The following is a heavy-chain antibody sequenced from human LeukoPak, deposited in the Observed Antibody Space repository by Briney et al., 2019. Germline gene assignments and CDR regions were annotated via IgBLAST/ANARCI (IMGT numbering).Heavy chain of an antibody. CDR3: AKDLSSAITSALVLDV. J-gene: IGHJ6*02. CDR2: ITWNRDNI. Sequence: GRSLRLSCAGSGFTFGDYAMHWVRQAPGKGLEWVSGITWNRDNIGYGDSVKGRFTISRDNVKNVLYLQMTSLRPEDTALYYCAKDLSSAITSALVLDVWGQGTTVIVSS. CDR1: GFTFGDYA. D-gene: IGHD3-22*01. V-gene: IGHV3-9*01.